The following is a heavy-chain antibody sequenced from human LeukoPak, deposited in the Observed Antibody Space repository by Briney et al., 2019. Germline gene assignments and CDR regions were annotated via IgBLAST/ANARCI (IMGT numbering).Heavy chain of an antibody. CDR2: IYTSGST. D-gene: IGHD3-10*01. CDR3: ARRPYYYGSGSSHHDY. Sequence: SETLSLTCTVSGGSISSYYWSWIRQPAGKGLEWIGRIYTSGSTNYNPSLKSRVTMSVDTSKNQFSLKLSSVTAADTAVYYCARRPYYYGSGSSHHDYWGQGTLVTVSS. J-gene: IGHJ4*02. V-gene: IGHV4-4*07. CDR1: GGSISSYY.